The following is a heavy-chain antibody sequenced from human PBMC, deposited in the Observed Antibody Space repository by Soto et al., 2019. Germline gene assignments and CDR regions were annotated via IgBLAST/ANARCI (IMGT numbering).Heavy chain of an antibody. J-gene: IGHJ4*02. CDR1: EFTFSSYS. CDR2: FRGSGDDGTT. CDR3: AKKVNSGSGSQYFDY. V-gene: IGHV3-23*01. Sequence: GGSLRPSCAASEFTFSSYSMSWVRQAPGKGLEWVSGFRGSGDDGTTYYADSVKGRFTISRDNSKNMLFLQMNSLRAEDTAIYYCAKKVNSGSGSQYFDYWGQGT. D-gene: IGHD3-10*01.